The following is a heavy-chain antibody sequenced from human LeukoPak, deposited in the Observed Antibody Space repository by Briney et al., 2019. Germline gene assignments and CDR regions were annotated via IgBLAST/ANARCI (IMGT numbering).Heavy chain of an antibody. V-gene: IGHV4-30-4*07. J-gene: IGHJ4*02. CDR1: GGSINSGGYT. D-gene: IGHD3-10*01. CDR2: LSYSGSN. Sequence: SETLSLTCAVTGGSINSGGYTWSWVRQPAGKRLEFLGYLSYSGSNYYIPSLKSRLLISGGTSRGQFSLSLTSVTAADTAVYYCARSLGFGELLYFEYWGQGVLVTVS. CDR3: ARSLGFGELLYFEY.